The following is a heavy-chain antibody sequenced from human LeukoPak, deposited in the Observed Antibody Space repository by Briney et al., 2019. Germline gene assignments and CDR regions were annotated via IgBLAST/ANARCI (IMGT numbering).Heavy chain of an antibody. J-gene: IGHJ6*03. D-gene: IGHD6-6*01. CDR3: ARVLGSIAALRWYYYYYMDV. CDR2: MNPNSGNT. Sequence: ASVKVSCKASGYTFTSYDINWVRQATGQGLEWMGWMNPNSGNTGYAQKFQGRVTMTRNTSISTAYMELSSLRSEDTAVYYCARVLGSIAALRWYYYYYMDVWGKGTTVTVSS. CDR1: GYTFTSYD. V-gene: IGHV1-8*01.